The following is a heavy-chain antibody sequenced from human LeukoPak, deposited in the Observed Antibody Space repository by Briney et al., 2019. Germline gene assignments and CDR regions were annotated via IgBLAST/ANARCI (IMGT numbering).Heavy chain of an antibody. D-gene: IGHD3-22*01. CDR1: GYTFTSYG. CDR2: ISAYNGNT. Sequence: ASVKVSCTASGYTFTSYGISWVRQAPGQGLEWMGWISAYNGNTNYAQKLQGRVTMTTDTSTSTAYMELRSLRSDDTAVYYCAREAAVSGYYFYYFDYWGQGTLVTVSS. CDR3: AREAAVSGYYFYYFDY. V-gene: IGHV1-18*01. J-gene: IGHJ4*02.